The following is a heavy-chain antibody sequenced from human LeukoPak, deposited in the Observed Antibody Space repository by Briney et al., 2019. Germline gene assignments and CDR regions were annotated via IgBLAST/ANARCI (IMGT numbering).Heavy chain of an antibody. CDR3: AILPGYSSGWYEVNY. V-gene: IGHV3-23*01. CDR1: GFTFSSYA. D-gene: IGHD6-13*01. CDR2: ISGSGGST. J-gene: IGHJ4*02. Sequence: GGSLRLSCAVSGFTFSSYAMSWVRQAPGKGLEWVSGISGSGGSTYYADSVKGRFTISRDNSRNTLYLQMNSPRAEDTAVYYCAILPGYSSGWYEVNYWGQGTLVTVSS.